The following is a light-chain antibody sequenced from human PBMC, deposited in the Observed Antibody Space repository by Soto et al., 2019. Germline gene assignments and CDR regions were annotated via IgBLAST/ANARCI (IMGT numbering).Light chain of an antibody. CDR3: QRYNTWPPIT. Sequence: EIVMSQSPATLSVSPGERVTLSCRASQSVRSNLAWYQQKPGQAPRLLIYGASTRATGLPARFSGSGSGTDFTLTISSLQSEDFAVYYCQRYNTWPPITFGQGTRLEIK. CDR1: QSVRSN. V-gene: IGKV3-15*01. J-gene: IGKJ5*01. CDR2: GAS.